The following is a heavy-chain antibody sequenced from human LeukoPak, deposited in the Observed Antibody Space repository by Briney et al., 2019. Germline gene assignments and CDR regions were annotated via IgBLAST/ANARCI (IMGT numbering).Heavy chain of an antibody. CDR1: GGSISSYY. CDR2: IYYSGST. J-gene: IGHJ4*02. D-gene: IGHD7-27*01. CDR3: ARQPTGDQIDY. V-gene: IGHV4-59*08. Sequence: KPSETLSLTCTVSGGSISSYYWSWIRQPPRKGLEWIGYIYYSGSTNYNPSLKSRVTTSVDTSKNQFSLKLSSVTAADTAVYYCARQPTGDQIDYWGQGTLVTVSS.